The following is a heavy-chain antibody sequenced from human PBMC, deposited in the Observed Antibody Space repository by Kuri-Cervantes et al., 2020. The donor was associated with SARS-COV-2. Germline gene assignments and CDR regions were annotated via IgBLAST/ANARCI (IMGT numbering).Heavy chain of an antibody. CDR3: AKDSRQAGGSCYPAGCARFGY. Sequence: GESLKISCAACGFTFSSYDMHWVRQAIGKGLEWVSAISGSGGSTYYADSVKGRFTISRDNSKNTLYLQMNSLRAEDTAVYYCAKDSRQAGGSCYPAGCARFGYWGQGTLVTVSS. D-gene: IGHD2-15*01. V-gene: IGHV3-23*01. CDR2: ISGSGGST. J-gene: IGHJ4*02. CDR1: GFTFSSYD.